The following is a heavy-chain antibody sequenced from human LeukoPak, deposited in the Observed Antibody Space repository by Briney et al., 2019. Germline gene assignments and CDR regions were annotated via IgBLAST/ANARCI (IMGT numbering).Heavy chain of an antibody. D-gene: IGHD4-17*01. CDR1: GGSISSYY. CDR3: ARHLYGDYRFDY. CDR2: IYYSGST. Sequence: SETLSLTCTVSGGSISSYYWSWIRQPPGKGLEWIGYIYYSGSTNYNPSLKSQLTISVDTSKNQFSLKLSSVTAADTAVYYCARHLYGDYRFDYWGQGTLVTVSS. V-gene: IGHV4-59*01. J-gene: IGHJ4*02.